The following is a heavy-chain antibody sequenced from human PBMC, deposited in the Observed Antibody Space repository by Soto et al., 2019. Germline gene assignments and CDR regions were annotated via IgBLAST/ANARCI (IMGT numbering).Heavy chain of an antibody. J-gene: IGHJ5*02. V-gene: IGHV1-69*15. CDR2: IIPIFGTT. D-gene: IGHD5-12*01. Sequence: QVHLVQSGAEVKKPGSSVNVSCKASGGTFSNYAITWVRQAPGQGLEWVGRIIPIFGTTNVAQKFQGRVTITLDESTTTAYMELSGLRSDDTAVYYCAKDGGADGYFGNWLVPWGQGTLVTVSS. CDR3: AKDGGADGYFGNWLVP. CDR1: GGTFSNYA.